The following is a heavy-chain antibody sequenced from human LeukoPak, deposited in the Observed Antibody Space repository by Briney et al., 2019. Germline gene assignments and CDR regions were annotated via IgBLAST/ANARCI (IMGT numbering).Heavy chain of an antibody. Sequence: GGSLRLSCAASGFTFSSYGMHWVRQAPGKGLEWVAVIWYDGSNKYYAESVKGRFTISRDNSKNTLYMQMNCLRAEDTAVYYCARGSGWYDYWGQGTLVTVSS. CDR3: ARGSGWYDY. D-gene: IGHD6-19*01. CDR1: GFTFSSYG. J-gene: IGHJ4*02. CDR2: IWYDGSNK. V-gene: IGHV3-33*01.